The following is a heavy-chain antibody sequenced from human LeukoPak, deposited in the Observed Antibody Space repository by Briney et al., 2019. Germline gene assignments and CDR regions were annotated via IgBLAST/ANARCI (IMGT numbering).Heavy chain of an antibody. V-gene: IGHV3-21*04. CDR1: GFTFSSYS. Sequence: GGSLRLSCAASGFTFSSYSMNWVRQAPGKGLEWVSSISSSSSYIYYADSVKGRFTISRDNAKNSLYLQMNSLRAEDTAVYYCAKEFGRVAATARDYWGQGTLVTVSS. D-gene: IGHD2-15*01. J-gene: IGHJ4*02. CDR2: ISSSSSYI. CDR3: AKEFGRVAATARDY.